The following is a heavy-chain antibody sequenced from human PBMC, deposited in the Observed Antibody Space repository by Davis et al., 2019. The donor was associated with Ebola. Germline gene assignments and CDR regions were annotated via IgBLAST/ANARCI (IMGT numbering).Heavy chain of an antibody. Sequence: SETLSLTCSVSGGAIRSYHWSWVRQAPGKGLEWIAYMDYSGRTNYNPSLKSRVTISVDTSKNQFSLKLSSVTAADTAVYYCARRSGWPLFDYWGQGTLVTVSS. J-gene: IGHJ4*02. V-gene: IGHV4-59*01. CDR3: ARRSGWPLFDY. CDR2: MDYSGRT. CDR1: GGAIRSYH. D-gene: IGHD6-19*01.